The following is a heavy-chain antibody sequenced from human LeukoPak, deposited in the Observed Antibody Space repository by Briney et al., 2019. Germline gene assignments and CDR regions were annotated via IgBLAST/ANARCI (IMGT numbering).Heavy chain of an antibody. V-gene: IGHV1-2*02. J-gene: IGHJ6*03. Sequence: EASVKVSCKASGYTFTGYYMHWVRQAPGQGLEWMGWINPNSGGTNYAQKFQGRVTMTRDTSISTAYMELSRLRSDDTAVYYCARGMEPNYYYYMDVWGKGTTVTVSS. CDR3: ARGMEPNYYYYMDV. D-gene: IGHD1-1*01. CDR1: GYTFTGYY. CDR2: INPNSGGT.